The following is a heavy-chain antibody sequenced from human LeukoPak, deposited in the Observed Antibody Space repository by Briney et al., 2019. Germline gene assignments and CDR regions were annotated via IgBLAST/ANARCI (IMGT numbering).Heavy chain of an antibody. J-gene: IGHJ6*02. CDR1: GGSIRSYY. CDR3: ARDQLLWFGELFGMDV. Sequence: PSESLSLTCTVSGGSIRSYYWSWIRQPPGKGLEWIGYIFYSGNIDYNPSLKSRVTMSVDTSKNQFSLKLSSVTAADTAVYYCARDQLLWFGELFGMDVWGQGTTVTVSS. V-gene: IGHV4-59*12. CDR2: IFYSGNI. D-gene: IGHD3-10*01.